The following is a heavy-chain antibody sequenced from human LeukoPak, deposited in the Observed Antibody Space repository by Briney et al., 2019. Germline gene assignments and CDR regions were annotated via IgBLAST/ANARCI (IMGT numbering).Heavy chain of an antibody. CDR1: GYTFTGYY. CDR2: INPNSGGT. D-gene: IGHD2-15*01. V-gene: IGHV1-2*06. J-gene: IGHJ4*02. Sequence: ASVKVSCKASGYTFTGYYMHWVRQAPGQGLEWMGRINPNSGGTNYAQKFQGRVTMTRDTSISTAYMELSRLRSDDTAVYYCARGAYCSGGSCLQPKRCDYWGQGTLVTVSS. CDR3: ARGAYCSGGSCLQPKRCDY.